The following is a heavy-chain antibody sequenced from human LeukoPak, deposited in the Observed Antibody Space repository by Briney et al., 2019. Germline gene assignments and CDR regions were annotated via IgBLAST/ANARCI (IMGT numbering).Heavy chain of an antibody. J-gene: IGHJ6*02. CDR3: ARDVHDYGDSPPRVDYYYYGMDV. V-gene: IGHV3-21*01. CDR2: ISSSSSYI. D-gene: IGHD4-17*01. CDR1: GFTLSSYS. Sequence: PGGSLRLSCSASGFTLSSYSMNWVRQPPGKGLEWVSSISSSSSYIYYADSVKGRFIISKVHAKNSLYLQLTRLRADDTAVYCSARDVHDYGDSPPRVDYYYYGMDVWGQGTTVTVSS.